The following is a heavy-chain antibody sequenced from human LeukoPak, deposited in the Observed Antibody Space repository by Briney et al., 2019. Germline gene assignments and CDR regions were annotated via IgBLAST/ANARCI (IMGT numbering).Heavy chain of an antibody. CDR1: GGTFSSYA. CDR2: IIPILGIA. V-gene: IGHV1-69*04. D-gene: IGHD4/OR15-4a*01. CDR3: ARDGANYGMDV. Sequence: GASVKVSCKASGGTFSSYAISWVRQAPGQGLEWMGRIIPILGIANYAQKFQGRVTITADKSTSTAYMELSSLRSEDTAVYYCARDGANYGMDVWGQGTTVTVSS. J-gene: IGHJ6*02.